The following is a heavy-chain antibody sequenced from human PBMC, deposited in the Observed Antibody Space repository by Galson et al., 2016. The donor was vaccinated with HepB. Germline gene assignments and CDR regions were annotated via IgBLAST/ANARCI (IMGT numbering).Heavy chain of an antibody. CDR2: INLSGRT. CDR3: ARDRRQGYSYGYATDYHYYGMDV. J-gene: IGHJ6*02. V-gene: IGHV4-34*01. D-gene: IGHD5-18*01. CDR1: GGSFSGYY. Sequence: ETLSLTCAVYGGSFSGYYCNWISQPPGKGLEWIGEINLSGRTNHNPSLKSRVTISVDRSRSQFSLKLNSVTAADTAVYYCARDRRQGYSYGYATDYHYYGMDVWGQGTTVTVSS.